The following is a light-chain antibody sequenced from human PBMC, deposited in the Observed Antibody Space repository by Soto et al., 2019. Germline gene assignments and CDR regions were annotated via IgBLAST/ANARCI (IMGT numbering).Light chain of an antibody. CDR3: AGWDDSLDGWV. CDR2: SNG. Sequence: QSVLTQPPSASGTPGQRVTISCSGSNFNIGSNTVNWYQQVPGTAPKLLIYSNGQRPSGVPDRFSGSKSDTSASLAISGLQSDDEADYYCAGWDDSLDGWVFGGGTKLTVL. CDR1: NFNIGSNT. J-gene: IGLJ3*02. V-gene: IGLV1-44*01.